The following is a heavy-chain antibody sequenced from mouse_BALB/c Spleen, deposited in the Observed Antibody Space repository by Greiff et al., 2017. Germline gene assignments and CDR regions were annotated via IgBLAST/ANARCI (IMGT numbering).Heavy chain of an antibody. Sequence: LQQPGSELVRPGASVKLSCKASGFTFTSYWMNWVQQTPGQGLEWIGNIYPGSSSTNYDEKFKSKARLTVANDTSTAYMQLSSLTSEDSAVYYWTRSHYDGSSPFAYWGQGTLVTVSA. CDR2: IYPGSSST. CDR3: TRSHYDGSSPFAY. J-gene: IGHJ3*01. D-gene: IGHD1-1*01. CDR1: GFTFTSYW. V-gene: IGHV1S22*01.